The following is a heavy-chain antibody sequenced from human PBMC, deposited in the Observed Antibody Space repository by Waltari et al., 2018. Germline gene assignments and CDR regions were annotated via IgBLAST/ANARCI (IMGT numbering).Heavy chain of an antibody. D-gene: IGHD5-12*01. CDR1: GVSITSNRHY. V-gene: IGHV4-39*01. CDR3: ATYIGASVGTAAFDV. J-gene: IGHJ3*01. Sequence: QLQLQESGPRLVRPSETLSLICRVSGVSITSNRHYWAWIRQSPGQGLGWIGTVSYSGTTYISPSLKSRVSVSRDTSKNQLSLILGSVTAADMAVYYCATYIGASVGTAAFDVWGQGTMVTVSS. CDR2: VSYSGTT.